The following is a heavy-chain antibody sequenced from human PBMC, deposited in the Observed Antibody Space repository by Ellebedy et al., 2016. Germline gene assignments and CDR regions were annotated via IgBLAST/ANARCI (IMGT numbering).Heavy chain of an antibody. CDR3: ARAHTYLDSRNFYLDYFDH. CDR1: GDSISSYY. Sequence: GSLRLXXSVSGDSISSYYWSWIRQSAGKGLEWIGQIHTSGSSNYNPSLKSRVTISLDTSRNQVSLSLNFVTAADTAVYYCARAHTYLDSRNFYLDYFDHWGQGTLVTVSS. D-gene: IGHD3-22*01. J-gene: IGHJ4*02. V-gene: IGHV4-4*07. CDR2: IHTSGSS.